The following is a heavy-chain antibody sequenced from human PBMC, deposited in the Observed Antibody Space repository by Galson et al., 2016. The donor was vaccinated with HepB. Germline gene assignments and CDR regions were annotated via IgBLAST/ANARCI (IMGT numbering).Heavy chain of an antibody. CDR2: ISKTGDTT. CDR3: ARDFKLGAPDYMDV. CDR1: GFTFSDWD. D-gene: IGHD1-26*01. V-gene: IGHV3-30-3*01. Sequence: LRLSCAASGFTFSDWDFHWVRQAPGKGLDLVAVISKTGDTTFYGDSVKGRFTISRDNSKNTVDLQIHSLRSEDAAVYYCARDFKLGAPDYMDVWGKGTTVTVS. J-gene: IGHJ6*03.